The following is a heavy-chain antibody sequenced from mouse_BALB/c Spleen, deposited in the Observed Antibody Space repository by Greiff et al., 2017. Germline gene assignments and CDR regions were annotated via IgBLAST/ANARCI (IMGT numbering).Heavy chain of an antibody. CDR1: GFSLTSYG. D-gene: IGHD1-2*01. CDR3: AREGTTATGYAMDY. J-gene: IGHJ4*01. Sequence: VKLVESGPGLVAPSQSLSITCTVSGFSLTSYGVHWVRQPPGKGLEWLGVIWAGGSTNYNSALMSRLSISKDNSKSQVFLKMNSLQTDDTAMYYCAREGTTATGYAMDYWGQGTSVTVSS. CDR2: IWAGGST. V-gene: IGHV2-9*02.